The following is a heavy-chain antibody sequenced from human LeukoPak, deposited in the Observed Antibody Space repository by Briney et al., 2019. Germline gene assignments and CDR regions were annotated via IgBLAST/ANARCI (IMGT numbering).Heavy chain of an antibody. J-gene: IGHJ6*03. CDR2: MNPNSGNT. CDR3: ARSIAVAGLYYYYYYYMDV. D-gene: IGHD6-19*01. V-gene: IGHV1-8*03. Sequence: ASVKVSCKASGYTFTGYYMHWVRQAPGQGLEWMGWMNPNSGNTGYAQKFQGRVTITRNTSVSTAYMELSSLRSEDTAVYYCARSIAVAGLYYYYYYYMDVWGKGTTVTVSS. CDR1: GYTFTGYY.